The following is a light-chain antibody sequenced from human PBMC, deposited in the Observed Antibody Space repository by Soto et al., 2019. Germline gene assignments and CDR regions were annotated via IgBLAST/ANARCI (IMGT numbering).Light chain of an antibody. CDR2: DSS. CDR3: QQYGSSPQT. J-gene: IGKJ1*01. V-gene: IGKV3-20*01. Sequence: EIVLTQSPGTLSLSPGERATLSCRASQGVSSRYLAWYQQRPGQAPRLLMYDSSSRATGLPDRFSGSGSGTDFTLTISRLEPEDFAVYYCQQYGSSPQTFGQGTKVEIK. CDR1: QGVSSRY.